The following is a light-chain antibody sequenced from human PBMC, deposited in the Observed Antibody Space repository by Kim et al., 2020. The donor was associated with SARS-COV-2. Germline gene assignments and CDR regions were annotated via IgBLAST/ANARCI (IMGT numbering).Light chain of an antibody. CDR2: RNN. CDR1: GYNIGNNY. Sequence: GQRVTLACSGGGYNIGNNYVYWYQQRPGTAPKLLIYRNNQRPSGVPDRFSGSKSGTSASLPISGLRSEDEADYYCAAWDDSLSGRVFGGGTQLTVL. J-gene: IGLJ3*02. V-gene: IGLV1-47*01. CDR3: AAWDDSLSGRV.